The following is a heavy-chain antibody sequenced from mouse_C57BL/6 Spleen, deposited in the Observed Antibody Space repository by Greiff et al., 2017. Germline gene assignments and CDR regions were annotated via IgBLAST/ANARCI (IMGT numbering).Heavy chain of an antibody. J-gene: IGHJ4*01. Sequence: EVQLQQSGPVLVKPGASVKMSCTASGYTFTDYYMNWVKQSHGKSLEWIGVINPYNGGTSYNQKFKGKATLTVDKSSSTAYMELNSLTSEDSAVXYCARMRAITAVVAPKDYGGQGTSVTVSS. V-gene: IGHV1-19*01. D-gene: IGHD1-1*01. CDR2: INPYNGGT. CDR1: GYTFTDYY. CDR3: ARMRAITAVVAPKDY.